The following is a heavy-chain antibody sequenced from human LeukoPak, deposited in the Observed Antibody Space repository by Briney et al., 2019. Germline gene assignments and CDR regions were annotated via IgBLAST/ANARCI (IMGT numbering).Heavy chain of an antibody. Sequence: ASVKVSCKASGYTFTGYHIHWVRRAPGQGLEWMGRTNPYSGDTNFAQKFQGRVTMTRDTSITTAYMDLSSLTPDDTAVYFCARDQGSLTRSWYTGYWGQGTLVTVSS. V-gene: IGHV1-2*06. CDR2: TNPYSGDT. J-gene: IGHJ4*02. CDR3: ARDQGSLTRSWYTGY. D-gene: IGHD6-13*01. CDR1: GYTFTGYH.